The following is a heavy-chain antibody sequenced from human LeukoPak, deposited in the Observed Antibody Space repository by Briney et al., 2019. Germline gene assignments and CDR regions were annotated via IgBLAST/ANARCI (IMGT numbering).Heavy chain of an antibody. J-gene: IGHJ3*02. V-gene: IGHV1-46*01. CDR1: GYTFTSYY. Sequence: GASVKVSCKASGYTFTSYYVHWVRQAPGRGLQWMGIINPTSGDTIYAQKFQGRVTMTRDMSTNTVYMELSSLRSEDTAVYYCARYGFSAVWQGGWHAFDIWGHGTMVTVSS. CDR2: INPTSGDT. CDR3: ARYGFSAVWQGGWHAFDI. D-gene: IGHD5-24*01.